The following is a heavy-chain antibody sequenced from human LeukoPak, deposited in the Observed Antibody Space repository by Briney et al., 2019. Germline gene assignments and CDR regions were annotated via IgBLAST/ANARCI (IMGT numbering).Heavy chain of an antibody. CDR1: GYTFTSYY. Sequence: ASVKVSCKASGYTFTSYYMHWVRQAPGQGLEWMGIINPSGGSTSYARKFQGRVTMTRDTSTSTVYMELSSLRSEDTAVYYCARDVRFGDRGRWFDPWGQGTLVTVSS. D-gene: IGHD3-10*01. J-gene: IGHJ5*02. V-gene: IGHV1-46*01. CDR3: ARDVRFGDRGRWFDP. CDR2: INPSGGST.